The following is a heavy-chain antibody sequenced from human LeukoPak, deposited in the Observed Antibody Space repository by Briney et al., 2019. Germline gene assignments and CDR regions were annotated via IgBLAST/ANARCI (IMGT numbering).Heavy chain of an antibody. CDR3: ARARERWDIQLWFRGFDY. D-gene: IGHD5-18*01. Sequence: PSETLSLTCAVYGGSFSGYYWSWIRQPPGKGLEWIGEINHSGSTNYNPSLKSRVTISVDTSKNQFSLKLSSVTAADTAVYCCARARERWDIQLWFRGFDYWGQGTLVTVSS. V-gene: IGHV4-34*01. CDR1: GGSFSGYY. J-gene: IGHJ4*02. CDR2: INHSGST.